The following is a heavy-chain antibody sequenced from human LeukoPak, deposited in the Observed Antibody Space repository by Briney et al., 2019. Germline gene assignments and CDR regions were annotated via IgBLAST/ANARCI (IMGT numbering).Heavy chain of an antibody. V-gene: IGHV5-51*01. CDR2: IYPGDSDT. J-gene: IGHJ3*01. Sequence: GESLKISCKGSGYSFTSYWIGWVRQMPGKGLEWMGIIYPGDSDTRYSPSFQGQVTISADKSISTAYLQWSSLKASDTAMYYCASPSWRHYYDSSGNVAGAFDVWAKGQWSPSLQ. CDR1: GYSFTSYW. D-gene: IGHD3-22*01. CDR3: ASPSWRHYYDSSGNVAGAFDV.